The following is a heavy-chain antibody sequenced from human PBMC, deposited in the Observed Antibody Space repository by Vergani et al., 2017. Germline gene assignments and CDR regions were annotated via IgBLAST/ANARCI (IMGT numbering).Heavy chain of an antibody. D-gene: IGHD5-12*01. CDR3: ARDRVDIVATTTYYSDYYVMDV. CDR1: GFTVSSNY. Sequence: EVHLVESGGGLVQPGGSLRLSCAASGFTVSSNYMSWVRQAPGKGLEWVAVMYSGGSTYYADSVKGRFTISRHNYKNTLYLQMNSLRAEDTAVYYCARDRVDIVATTTYYSDYYVMDVWSQGTSVTVSS. CDR2: MYSGGST. J-gene: IGHJ6*02. V-gene: IGHV3-53*04.